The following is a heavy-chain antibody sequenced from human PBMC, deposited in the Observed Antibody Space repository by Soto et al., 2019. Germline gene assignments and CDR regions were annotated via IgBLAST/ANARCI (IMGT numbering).Heavy chain of an antibody. J-gene: IGHJ5*02. V-gene: IGHV1-18*04. Sequence: VASVKVSCKASTETFNNYGIAWVRQAPGQGLEWMGWISTYNGNTNTDHKKRFQGRFTMTSDSASNTADMELRSLTPYDTAVYYCARGGQKNVYTSIGPWGQGTLVTVSS. CDR1: TETFNNYG. CDR3: ARGGQKNVYTSIGP. D-gene: IGHD1-1*01. CDR2: ISTYNGNTNT.